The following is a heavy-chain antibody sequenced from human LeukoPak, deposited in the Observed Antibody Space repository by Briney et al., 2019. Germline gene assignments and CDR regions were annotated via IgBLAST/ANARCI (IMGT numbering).Heavy chain of an antibody. J-gene: IGHJ6*02. CDR1: GGSISSYY. CDR3: ARDGRSSPPYYYYGMDV. Sequence: SETLSLTCTVSGGSISSYYWSWIRQPPGKGLEWIGYIYYSGSTNCNPSLKSRVTISVDTSKNQFSLKLSSVTAADTAVYYCARDGRSSPPYYYYGMDVWGQGTTVTVSS. CDR2: IYYSGST. D-gene: IGHD6-6*01. V-gene: IGHV4-59*01.